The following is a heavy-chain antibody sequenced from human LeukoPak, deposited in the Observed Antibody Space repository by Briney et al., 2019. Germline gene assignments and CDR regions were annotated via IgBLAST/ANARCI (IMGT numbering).Heavy chain of an antibody. D-gene: IGHD4-17*01. V-gene: IGHV4-34*01. CDR3: ARGRGYGDSSRWFDP. J-gene: IGHJ5*02. CDR2: INHSGST. CDR1: GGSSSGYY. Sequence: SETLALTCAVYGGSSSGYYWSWIRQPPGKGVEWIGEINHSGSTNYNPSLKSRVTISVDTSKNQFSLKLSSVTAADTAVYYCARGRGYGDSSRWFDPWGQGTLVTVSS.